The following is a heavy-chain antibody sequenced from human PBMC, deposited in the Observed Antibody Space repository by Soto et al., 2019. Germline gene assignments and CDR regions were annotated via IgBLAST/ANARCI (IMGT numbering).Heavy chain of an antibody. CDR3: ARVVMTTVPASYYYGMDV. Sequence: QVQLVQSGAEVKKPGSSVTVSCKASGGTFSSYAISWVRQAPGQGLEWMGRIIPFIGTANYGQKFQGRFTIIADESTSTAYMELTSLISEDTAVYYCARVVMTTVPASYYYGMDVWGQGTTVTVSS. V-gene: IGHV1-69*18. D-gene: IGHD4-4*01. CDR2: IIPFIGTA. J-gene: IGHJ6*02. CDR1: GGTFSSYA.